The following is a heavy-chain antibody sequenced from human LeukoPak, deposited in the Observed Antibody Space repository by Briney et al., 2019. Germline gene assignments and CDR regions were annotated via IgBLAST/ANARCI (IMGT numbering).Heavy chain of an antibody. Sequence: KPSETLSLTCTVSGGSTSSYYWSWIRQPAGKGLEWIGRIYTSGSTNYNPSLKSRVTMSVDTSKNQFSLKLSSVTAADTAVYYCARAGGIWFGELFAGYYFDYWGQGTLVTVSS. CDR1: GGSTSSYY. CDR2: IYTSGST. CDR3: ARAGGIWFGELFAGYYFDY. J-gene: IGHJ4*02. V-gene: IGHV4-4*07. D-gene: IGHD3-10*01.